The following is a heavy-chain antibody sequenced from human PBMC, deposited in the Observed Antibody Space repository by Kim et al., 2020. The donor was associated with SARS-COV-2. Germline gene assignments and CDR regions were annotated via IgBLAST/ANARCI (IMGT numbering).Heavy chain of an antibody. CDR2: IYYSGST. J-gene: IGHJ4*02. Sequence: SETLSLTCTVSGGSISSSSYYWGWIRQPPGKGLEWIGSIYYSGSTYYNPSLKSRVTISVDTSKNQFSLKLSSVTAADTAVYYCASVWILTGPLIDYWGQGTLVTVSS. V-gene: IGHV4-39*01. CDR3: ASVWILTGPLIDY. D-gene: IGHD3-9*01. CDR1: GGSISSSSYY.